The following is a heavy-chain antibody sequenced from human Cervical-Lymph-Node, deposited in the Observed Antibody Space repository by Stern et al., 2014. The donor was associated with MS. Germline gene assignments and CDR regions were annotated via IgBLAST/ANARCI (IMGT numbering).Heavy chain of an antibody. CDR1: GYTFSSYG. J-gene: IGHJ4*02. CDR3: ARETPNCSGGTCYPRIDY. V-gene: IGHV1-18*01. Sequence: QVQLAESGAEVKKPGASVKVSCKASGYTFSSYGFSWVRQAPGQGLEWMGWISVYNGDTSYAEKIQGRVTMTTDTSTSTAYMELRSLRSDDTAVYFCARETPNCSGGTCYPRIDYWGQGTLVTVSS. CDR2: ISVYNGDT. D-gene: IGHD2-15*01.